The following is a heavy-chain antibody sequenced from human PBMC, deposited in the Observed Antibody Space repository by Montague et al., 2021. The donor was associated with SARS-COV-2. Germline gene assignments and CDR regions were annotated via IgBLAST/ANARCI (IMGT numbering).Heavy chain of an antibody. CDR1: GGSFSGYY. D-gene: IGHD4-23*01. CDR3: ARWDPQTLTLIGLRGKSASDY. V-gene: IGHV4-34*01. CDR2: INHSGTT. J-gene: IGHJ4*02. Sequence: SETLSLTCAVYGGSFSGYYWTWIRQSPGKGVEWIAEINHSGTTNYNFNPSLRSRVTISVDTSKSQFSLKLSSVTAADTGVYYCARWDPQTLTLIGLRGKSASDYWGQGTLVTVSS.